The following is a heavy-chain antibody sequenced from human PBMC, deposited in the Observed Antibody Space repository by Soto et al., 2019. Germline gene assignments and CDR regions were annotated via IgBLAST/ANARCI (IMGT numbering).Heavy chain of an antibody. D-gene: IGHD1-1*01. CDR1: GGSFSGYQ. J-gene: IGHJ5*02. V-gene: IGHV4-34*01. Sequence: SETLSLTCVVYGGSFSGYQWNWIRQSPGQGLEWIGEINHSGTTKYNPSLESRINLSVETSKKQFSLKMFSVTAADTAIYYCARGWRFDPWGQGTQVTVYS. CDR2: INHSGTT. CDR3: ARGWRFDP.